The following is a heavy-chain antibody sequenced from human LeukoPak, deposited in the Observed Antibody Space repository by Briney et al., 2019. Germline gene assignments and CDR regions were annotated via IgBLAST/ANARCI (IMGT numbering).Heavy chain of an antibody. CDR2: ISTYNGDT. J-gene: IGHJ4*02. Sequence: ASVKVSCKASGYTFPRYAISWVRQAPGQGLEWMGWISTYNGDTKYAQKLQGRVTMTTDTSTTTAYVELRSLRSDDTAVYYCARDRNFDWLLFDYWGQGTLVTVSS. CDR3: ARDRNFDWLLFDY. CDR1: GYTFPRYA. D-gene: IGHD3-9*01. V-gene: IGHV1-18*04.